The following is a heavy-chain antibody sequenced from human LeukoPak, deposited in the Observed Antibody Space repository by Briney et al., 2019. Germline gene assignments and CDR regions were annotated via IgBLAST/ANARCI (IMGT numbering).Heavy chain of an antibody. CDR1: GFTFSSYG. Sequence: GGSLRLSCAASGFTFSSYGMHWVRQAPGKGLEWVAVISYDGDNKHYAGDSVKGRFTVSRDNSKNTLYLQINSLRAEDTAVYYCARARIGGDAFDIWGQGTMVSVSS. CDR3: ARARIGGDAFDI. D-gene: IGHD2-15*01. CDR2: ISYDGDNK. V-gene: IGHV3-30*03. J-gene: IGHJ3*02.